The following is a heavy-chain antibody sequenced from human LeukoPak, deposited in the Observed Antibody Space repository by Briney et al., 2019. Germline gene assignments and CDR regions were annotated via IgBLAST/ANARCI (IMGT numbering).Heavy chain of an antibody. Sequence: PGGSLRLSCAASGFTFSSYAMSWVRQAPGTGLEWVSAPSGSGGSTYYADSVKGRFTISRDNSKNTLYLQMNSLRAEDTAVYYCAKDVGEVITAVFDYWGQGTLVTVSS. V-gene: IGHV3-23*01. CDR2: PSGSGGST. CDR1: GFTFSSYA. CDR3: AKDVGEVITAVFDY. D-gene: IGHD3-22*01. J-gene: IGHJ4*02.